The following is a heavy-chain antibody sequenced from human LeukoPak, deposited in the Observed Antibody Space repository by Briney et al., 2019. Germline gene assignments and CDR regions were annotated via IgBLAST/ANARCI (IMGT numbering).Heavy chain of an antibody. CDR3: ARHDYSNYVVDY. J-gene: IGHJ4*02. Sequence: SETLSLTCTVSGGSISSSSYYWGWIRQPPGKGLEWIGSIYYSGSTYYNPSLKSRVTISVDTSKNQFSLKLSSVTAADTAVYYCARHDYSNYVVDYWGQGTVVTVSS. CDR1: GGSISSSSYY. D-gene: IGHD4-11*01. CDR2: IYYSGST. V-gene: IGHV4-39*01.